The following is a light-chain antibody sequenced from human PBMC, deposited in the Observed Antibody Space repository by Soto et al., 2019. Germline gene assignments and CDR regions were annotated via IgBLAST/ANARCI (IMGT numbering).Light chain of an antibody. Sequence: QSALTQPASVSGSPGQSITISCTGTSSDVGGYNYVSWYQQHPGKAPKLMIYEVSNRPSGVSNRFSGSKSGTSASLAISGLQPEDEADYYCAAWDDSLNALFGTGTKLTVL. V-gene: IGLV2-14*01. CDR2: EVS. CDR3: AAWDDSLNAL. J-gene: IGLJ1*01. CDR1: SSDVGGYNY.